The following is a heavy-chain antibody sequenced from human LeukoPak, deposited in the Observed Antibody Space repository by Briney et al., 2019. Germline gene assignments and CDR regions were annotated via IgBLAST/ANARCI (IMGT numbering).Heavy chain of an antibody. CDR1: GGSISSYY. V-gene: IGHV4-59*01. CDR2: ICYSGST. CDR3: ARGDYYDSSGYSDYFDY. D-gene: IGHD3-22*01. Sequence: SETLSLTCTVSGGSISSYYWSWIRQPPGKGLEWIVYICYSGSTNYNPSLKSRVTISVDTSKNQFSLKLSSVTAADTAVYYCARGDYYDSSGYSDYFDYWGQGTLVTVSS. J-gene: IGHJ4*02.